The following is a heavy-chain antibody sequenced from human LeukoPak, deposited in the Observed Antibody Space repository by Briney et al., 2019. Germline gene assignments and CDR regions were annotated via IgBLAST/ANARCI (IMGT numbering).Heavy chain of an antibody. CDR2: ITGSGDST. D-gene: IGHD6-19*01. V-gene: IGHV3-23*01. CDR1: GVSFSSYA. CDR3: AFGPHQQWLLADY. J-gene: IGHJ4*02. Sequence: GSLRLSCAVSGVSFSSYAVGWVRQTPGKGLQLVSTITGSGDSTFYADSVNGRFTVSRDNSKNTLYLQMSSLRADDTALYYCAFGPHQQWLLADYWGQGTLVTVSS.